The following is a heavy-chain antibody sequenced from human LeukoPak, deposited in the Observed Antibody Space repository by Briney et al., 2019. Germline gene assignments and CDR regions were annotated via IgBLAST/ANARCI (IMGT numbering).Heavy chain of an antibody. J-gene: IGHJ4*02. D-gene: IGHD3-10*01. Sequence: GGSLRLSCAASGFTFSSYAMHWVRQAPGKGLEWVAVISYDGSNKYYADSVKGRFTISRDNSKNTLYLQMNSLRAEDTAVYYCAREPFSYYYGSGSFSLGYWGQGTLVTVSS. V-gene: IGHV3-30-3*01. CDR1: GFTFSSYA. CDR3: AREPFSYYYGSGSFSLGY. CDR2: ISYDGSNK.